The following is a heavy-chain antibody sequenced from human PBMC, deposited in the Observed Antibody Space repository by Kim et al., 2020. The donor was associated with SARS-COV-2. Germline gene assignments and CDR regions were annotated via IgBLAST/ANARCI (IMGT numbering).Heavy chain of an antibody. V-gene: IGHV4-31*03. D-gene: IGHD5-12*01. J-gene: IGHJ4*02. CDR3: ARVTRYSGYDWLYYFDY. Sequence: SETLSLTCTVSGGSISSGGYYWSWIRQHPGKGLEWIGYIYYSGSTYYNPSLKSRVTISVDTSKNQFSLKLSSVTAADTAVYYCARVTRYSGYDWLYYFDYWGQGTLVTVSS. CDR2: IYYSGST. CDR1: GGSISSGGYY.